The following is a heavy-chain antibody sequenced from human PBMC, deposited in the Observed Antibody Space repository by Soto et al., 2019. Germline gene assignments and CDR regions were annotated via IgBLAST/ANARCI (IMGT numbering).Heavy chain of an antibody. D-gene: IGHD3-22*01. CDR1: GGTFSSYA. CDR3: AKNRDTDSSGPLDY. CDR2: IIPIFGTA. Sequence: SVKVSCKASGGTFSSYAISWVRQAPGQGLEWMGGIIPIFGTANYAQKFQGRVTITADESTSTAYMELSSLRSEETAVYYCAKNRDTDSSGPLDYWGQGTLVTLSS. V-gene: IGHV1-69*13. J-gene: IGHJ4*02.